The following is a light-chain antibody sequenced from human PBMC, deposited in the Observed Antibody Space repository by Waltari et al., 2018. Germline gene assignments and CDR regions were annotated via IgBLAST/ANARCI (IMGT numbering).Light chain of an antibody. CDR2: KAS. Sequence: DIQMTQSPSTLSASVGDRVTITCRSSQSISSWLAWYQQTPGKAPKLLIYKASSLESGVPSRFSGSGSGTEFTLTISSLQAEDVAVYYCQQYYTTPRTFGQGTKVEIK. J-gene: IGKJ2*01. CDR1: QSISSW. V-gene: IGKV1-5*03. CDR3: QQYYTTPRT.